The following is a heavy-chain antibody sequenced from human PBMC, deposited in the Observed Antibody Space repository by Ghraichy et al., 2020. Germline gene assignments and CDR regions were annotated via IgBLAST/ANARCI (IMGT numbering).Heavy chain of an antibody. V-gene: IGHV3-30-3*01. CDR2: ISYDGSNK. CDR3: ARERQQWLPDAFDI. J-gene: IGHJ3*02. D-gene: IGHD6-19*01. CDR1: GFTFSSYA. Sequence: GGSLRLSCAASGFTFSSYAMHWVRQAPGKGLEWVAVISYDGSNKYYADSVKGRFTISRDNSKNTLYLQMNSLRAEDTAVYYCARERQQWLPDAFDIWGQGTMVTVSS.